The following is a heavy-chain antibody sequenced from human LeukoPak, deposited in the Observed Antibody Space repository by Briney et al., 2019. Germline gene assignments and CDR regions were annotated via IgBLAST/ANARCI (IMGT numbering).Heavy chain of an antibody. Sequence: SETLSLTCTVSGGSISSSSYYWGWIRQPPGKGLEWIGYIYYSGSTNYNPSLKSRVTISVDTSKNQFSLKLSSVTAADTAVYYCAREAHDSSGFLFDPWGQGTLVTVSS. CDR3: AREAHDSSGFLFDP. J-gene: IGHJ5*02. V-gene: IGHV4-61*01. CDR1: GGSISSSSYY. D-gene: IGHD3-22*01. CDR2: IYYSGST.